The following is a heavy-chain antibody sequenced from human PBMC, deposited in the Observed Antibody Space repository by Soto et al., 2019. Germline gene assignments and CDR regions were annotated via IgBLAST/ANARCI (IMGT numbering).Heavy chain of an antibody. CDR3: ARRDRAAAAMVDGFDP. V-gene: IGHV1-2*02. D-gene: IGHD6-13*01. CDR1: GYTFTGYY. CDR2: INPNSGGT. Sequence: ASVKVSCKASGYTFTGYYMHWVRQAPGQGLEWMGWINPNSGGTNYAQKFQGRVTMTRDTSISTAYMEMSRLRSDDTAVYDCARRDRAAAAMVDGFDPWGQGTLVTVSS. J-gene: IGHJ5*02.